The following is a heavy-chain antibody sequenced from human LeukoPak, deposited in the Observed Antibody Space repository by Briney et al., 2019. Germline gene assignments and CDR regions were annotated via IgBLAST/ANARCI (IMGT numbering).Heavy chain of an antibody. CDR3: ARGPEKSYYYDSSGYSGADY. J-gene: IGHJ4*02. CDR2: INPNSGGT. V-gene: IGHV1-2*02. D-gene: IGHD3-22*01. CDR1: GYTFTGYY. Sequence: ASVKVSCKASGYTFTGYYMHWVRQAPGQGLEWMGWINPNSGGTNYAQKFQGRVTMTRDTSISTAYMELSRLRSDDTAVYYCARGPEKSYYYDSSGYSGADYWGQGTLVTVSS.